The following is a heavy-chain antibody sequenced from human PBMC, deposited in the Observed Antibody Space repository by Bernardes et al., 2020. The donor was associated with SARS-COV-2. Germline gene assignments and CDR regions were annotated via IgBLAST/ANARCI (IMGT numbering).Heavy chain of an antibody. J-gene: IGHJ6*02. V-gene: IGHV4-59*08. CDR3: ARHGRDCTNGVCSTYYYYGLDV. CDR2: LYYSGHT. CDR1: GGSIRYFY. D-gene: IGHD2-8*01. Sequence: SETLSLTCTVSGGSIRYFYWSWVRQSPGPGLAWIGYLYYSGHTNYNPSLKSRVTISVDTSRNQFSLKLNSVSAADTAVYYCARHGRDCTNGVCSTYYYYGLDVWGQGTTVTVPS.